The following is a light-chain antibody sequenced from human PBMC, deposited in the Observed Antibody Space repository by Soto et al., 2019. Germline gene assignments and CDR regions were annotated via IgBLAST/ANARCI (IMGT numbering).Light chain of an antibody. J-gene: IGKJ1*01. CDR3: QQYESYSPWT. V-gene: IGKV1-5*01. Sequence: DIQMTQSPSSVSASVGDRVTITCRASQGISNWLAWYQQKPGAAPKLLIYDASTLQSGVPSRYSGSGSGTEFTLTISNLQPDDFATYYCQQYESYSPWTFGQGTKVEIK. CDR2: DAS. CDR1: QGISNW.